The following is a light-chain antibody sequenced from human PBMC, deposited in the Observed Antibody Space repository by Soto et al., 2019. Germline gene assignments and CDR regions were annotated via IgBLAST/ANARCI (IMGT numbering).Light chain of an antibody. CDR3: QQLHTYPYT. J-gene: IGKJ2*01. CDR2: DAS. Sequence: DIQLTQSPSLLSASVGDRVTITCRASQGISSYLAWFQQKPGEAPNLLIYDASVMQSGVPSRFSGGGSGSEFTLTISSLQPEDFATYYCQQLHTYPYTFGQGTKLEIK. V-gene: IGKV1-9*01. CDR1: QGISSY.